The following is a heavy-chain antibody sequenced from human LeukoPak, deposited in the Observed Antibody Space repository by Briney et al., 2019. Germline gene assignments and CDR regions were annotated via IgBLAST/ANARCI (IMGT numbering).Heavy chain of an antibody. Sequence: SETLSLTCTVSGGSISSSSYYWGWIRQPPGKGLEWIGSIYYSGSTYYNPSLKSRVTISVDTSKNQFSLKLSSVTAADTAVYYCARGSCSWYYYYYGMDVWGQGTTVTAS. J-gene: IGHJ6*02. CDR3: ARGSCSWYYYYYGMDV. CDR2: IYYSGST. D-gene: IGHD6-13*01. CDR1: GGSISSSSYY. V-gene: IGHV4-39*07.